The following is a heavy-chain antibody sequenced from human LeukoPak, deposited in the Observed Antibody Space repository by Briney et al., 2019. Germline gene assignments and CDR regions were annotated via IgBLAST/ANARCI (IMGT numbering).Heavy chain of an antibody. CDR3: AREKFPRIAVAGKPPDAFDI. V-gene: IGHV1-69*04. CDR1: GGTFSSYA. J-gene: IGHJ3*02. D-gene: IGHD6-19*01. Sequence: SVKVSCKASGGTFSSYAISWVRQAPGQGLEWMGRIIPILGIANYAQKFQGRVTTTADKSTSTAYMELSSLRSEDTAVYYCAREKFPRIAVAGKPPDAFDIWGQGTMVTVSS. CDR2: IIPILGIA.